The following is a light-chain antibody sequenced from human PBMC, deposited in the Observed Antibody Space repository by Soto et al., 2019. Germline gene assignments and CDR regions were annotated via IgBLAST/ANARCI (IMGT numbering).Light chain of an antibody. V-gene: IGLV2-14*03. CDR3: CSYTSSNTYV. CDR1: SSDVGGFDY. CDR2: DVT. Sequence: QSVVTQPASVSGSLGQSITISCTGTSSDVGGFDYVSWYQHQPGKAPKLIIYDVTSRPSGVSSHFSGSKSGNTASLTISGLLAEDEADYHCCSYTSSNTYVFGTGTKLTVL. J-gene: IGLJ1*01.